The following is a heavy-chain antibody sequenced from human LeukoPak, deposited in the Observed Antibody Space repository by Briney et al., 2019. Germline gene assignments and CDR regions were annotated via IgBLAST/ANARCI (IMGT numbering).Heavy chain of an antibody. CDR3: ARDVAGFFDE. CDR2: INPQTGGT. J-gene: IGHJ4*02. CDR1: GYTFTAYY. Sequence: ASVKVSCKASGYTFTAYYIHWVRQAPGQGLEWMGWINPQTGGTSYEQTYSGRVTMTGDTSIDTVYMELNSLGSNDTAVYYCARDVAGFFDEWGQGTLVTVSS. V-gene: IGHV1-2*02. D-gene: IGHD6-19*01.